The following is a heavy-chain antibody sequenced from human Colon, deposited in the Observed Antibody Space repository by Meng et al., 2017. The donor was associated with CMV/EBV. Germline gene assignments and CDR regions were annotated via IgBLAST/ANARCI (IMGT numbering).Heavy chain of an antibody. CDR2: ISHDGRNQ. D-gene: IGHD3-10*01. CDR1: GFTFSNFA. Sequence: GESLKISCAASGFTFSNFAMHWVRQAPGKGLEWVALISHDGRNQYYADSVKGRVKGRFTISSDNSKSPLYLQINSLRAEDTALYYCARGAGTYDRQAFDPWGQGTLVTVSS. J-gene: IGHJ5*02. CDR3: ARGAGTYDRQAFDP. V-gene: IGHV3-30*04.